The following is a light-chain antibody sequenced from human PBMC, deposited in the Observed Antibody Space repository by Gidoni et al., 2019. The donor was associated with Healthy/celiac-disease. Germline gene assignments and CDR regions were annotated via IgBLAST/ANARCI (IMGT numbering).Light chain of an antibody. Sequence: EIVLAQSPGTLSLSPGERATLSCRASQSVTSSYVAWYQQKPGQAPRLLIYGASSRATGIPDRFSGSGSGTDFTLTISRLEPEDFAVYYCQQYGSSPCSFGQGTKLKIK. CDR2: GAS. J-gene: IGKJ2*04. V-gene: IGKV3-20*01. CDR3: QQYGSSPCS. CDR1: QSVTSSY.